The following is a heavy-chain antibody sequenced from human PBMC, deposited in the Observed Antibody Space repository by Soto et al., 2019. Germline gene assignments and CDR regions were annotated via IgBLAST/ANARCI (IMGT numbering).Heavy chain of an antibody. D-gene: IGHD3-3*01. CDR1: GGTFSSYA. V-gene: IGHV1-69*06. Sequence: QVQLVQSGAEVKKPGSSVKVSCKASGGTFSSYAISWVRQAPGQGLEWMGGIIPNFGTANYAQKFQGRVTITADKSTSTAYRELSSLRSEDTAVYYCARDRQGIRYDVWSGYSGGMDVWGEGTTVTVSS. CDR3: ARDRQGIRYDVWSGYSGGMDV. J-gene: IGHJ6*02. CDR2: IIPNFGTA.